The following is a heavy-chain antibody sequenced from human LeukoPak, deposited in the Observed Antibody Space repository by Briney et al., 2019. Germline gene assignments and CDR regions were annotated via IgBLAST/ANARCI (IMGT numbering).Heavy chain of an antibody. Sequence: SETLSLTCAVYGGSFSGYYWSWIRQPPGKGLEWIGEINHSGSTNYNPSLKSRVTISVDTSKNQFSLKLSSVTAADTAVYYCARAVSSPKDTAMTKMVDYWGQGTLVTVSS. CDR1: GGSFSGYY. J-gene: IGHJ4*02. CDR2: INHSGST. CDR3: ARAVSSPKDTAMTKMVDY. D-gene: IGHD5-18*01. V-gene: IGHV4-34*01.